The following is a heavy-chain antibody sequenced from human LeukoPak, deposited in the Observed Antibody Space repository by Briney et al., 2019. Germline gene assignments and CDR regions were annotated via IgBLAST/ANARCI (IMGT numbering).Heavy chain of an antibody. D-gene: IGHD7-27*01. J-gene: IGHJ6*03. CDR3: ARVAGDPIYYYYYMDV. CDR2: IYTSGST. CDR1: GGSISSGSYY. V-gene: IGHV4-61*02. Sequence: SETLSLTCTVSGGSISSGSYYWSWIRQPAGKGLEWIGRIYTSGSTNYNPSLKSRVTISVDTSKNQFSLKLTSVTAADTAVYYCARVAGDPIYYYYYMDVWGKGTTVTVS.